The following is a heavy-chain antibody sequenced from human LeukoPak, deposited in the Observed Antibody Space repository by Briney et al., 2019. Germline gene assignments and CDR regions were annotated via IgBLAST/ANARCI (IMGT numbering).Heavy chain of an antibody. CDR2: IYYSGST. J-gene: IGHJ4*02. CDR3: ARQYSSSWSHHFDY. Sequence: PSETLSLTCTVSGGSISSSSYYWGWIRQPPGKGLEWIGSIYYSGSTYYNPSLKSRVTISVDTSKNQFSLKLSSVTAADTAVYYCARQYSSSWSHHFDYWGQGTLVTVSS. D-gene: IGHD6-13*01. CDR1: GGSISSSSYY. V-gene: IGHV4-39*01.